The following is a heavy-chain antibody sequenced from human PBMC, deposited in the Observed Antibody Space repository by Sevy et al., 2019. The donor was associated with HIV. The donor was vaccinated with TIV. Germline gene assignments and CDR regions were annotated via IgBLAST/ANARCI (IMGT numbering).Heavy chain of an antibody. J-gene: IGHJ6*02. CDR3: ARGKRYCSGGSCYVYGMDV. Sequence: GGSLRLSCAASGFTFSSYSMNWVRQAPGKGLEWVSYISSSSSTIYYADSVKGRFTISRDNAKNSRYLQMNSLRAEDTAVYYCARGKRYCSGGSCYVYGMDVWGQGTTVTVSS. CDR1: GFTFSSYS. V-gene: IGHV3-48*01. CDR2: ISSSSSTI. D-gene: IGHD2-15*01.